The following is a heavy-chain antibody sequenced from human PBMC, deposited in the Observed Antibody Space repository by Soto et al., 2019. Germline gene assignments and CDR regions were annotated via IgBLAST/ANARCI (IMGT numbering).Heavy chain of an antibody. CDR1: GGTVYSASDC. Sequence: PSETLCLPCTVSGGTVYSASDCWSWIRQPPGKGLEWIGCIFYSGSTSYNLSLKRRVNITLDKSKNQFSLELGSVSPADKGVYFCAIHATEYGDYVRYQSWGEGTLVTVPS. D-gene: IGHD4-17*01. CDR2: IFYSGST. J-gene: IGHJ5*02. V-gene: IGHV4-61*01. CDR3: AIHATEYGDYVRYQS.